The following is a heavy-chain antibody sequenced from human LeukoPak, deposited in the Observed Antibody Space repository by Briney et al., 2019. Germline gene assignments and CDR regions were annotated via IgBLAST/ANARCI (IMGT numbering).Heavy chain of an antibody. J-gene: IGHJ3*02. CDR1: GYTFTGYY. Sequence: ASVTVSCTASGYTFTGYYIHWVRQAPGQGLEWMGWIHPNSGGTNYAQKFQAWVTTTRDTSISTAYMELSRLRSDDTAVYYCATSGYTYGALDIWGQGTMVTVSS. D-gene: IGHD5-18*01. V-gene: IGHV1-2*04. CDR3: ATSGYTYGALDI. CDR2: IHPNSGGT.